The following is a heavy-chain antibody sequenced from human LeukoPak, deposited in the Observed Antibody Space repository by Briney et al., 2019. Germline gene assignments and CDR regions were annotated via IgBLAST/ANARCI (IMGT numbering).Heavy chain of an antibody. Sequence: SETLSLTCTVSGGSISSYYWSWIRQPPGKGLEWIGYINYSGSTNYNPSLKSRGTISVDTSKNQFSLKLSSVTAADTAVYYCARAVCGKQQLPCVNWFDPWGQGTLVTVSS. CDR3: ARAVCGKQQLPCVNWFDP. CDR2: INYSGST. V-gene: IGHV4-59*12. D-gene: IGHD6-13*01. J-gene: IGHJ5*02. CDR1: GGSISSYY.